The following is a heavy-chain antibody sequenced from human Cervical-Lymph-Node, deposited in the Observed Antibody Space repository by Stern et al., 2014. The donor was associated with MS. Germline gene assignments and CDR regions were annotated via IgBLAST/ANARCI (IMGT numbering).Heavy chain of an antibody. J-gene: IGHJ4*02. V-gene: IGHV3-9*01. CDR2: INWNSGYI. CDR1: GFTFDDYV. D-gene: IGHD4/OR15-4a*01. Sequence: EVQLVESGGGLVQPGRSLRLTCAASGFTFDDYVMHWVRQVPGKGLEWVSGINWNSGYINYADSVRGRFTISRDNAKNSLYLQMNSLRVEDTALYYCVKVAYGDYYFDKWGQGTLVTVSS. CDR3: VKVAYGDYYFDK.